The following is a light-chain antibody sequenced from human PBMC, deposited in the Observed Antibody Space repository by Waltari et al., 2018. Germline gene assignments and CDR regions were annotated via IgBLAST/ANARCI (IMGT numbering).Light chain of an antibody. CDR2: YAS. V-gene: IGKV6-21*02. Sequence: IMLTQSPEFQSVTPREKVIITCRASQSIGNSLHWYQQKPDQSPKLPIKYASQSISGVPSRFSGSGFGTDFTLTIDSLEAEDSATYYCHQSSSFPLTFGGGTKVEFK. J-gene: IGKJ4*01. CDR3: HQSSSFPLT. CDR1: QSIGNS.